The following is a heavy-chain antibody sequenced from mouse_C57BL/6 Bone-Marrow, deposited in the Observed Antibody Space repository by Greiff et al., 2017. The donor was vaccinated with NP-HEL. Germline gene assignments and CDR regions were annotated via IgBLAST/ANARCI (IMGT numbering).Heavy chain of an antibody. V-gene: IGHV1-18*01. J-gene: IGHJ4*01. CDR3: ARTGDGYYADYYAMDY. CDR2: INPNNGGT. Sequence: EVQLQQSGPELVKPGASVKIPCKASGYTFTDYNMDWVKQSHGKSLEWIGDINPNNGGTIYNQKFKGKATLTVDKSSSTAYMELRSLTSEDTAVYYCARTGDGYYADYYAMDYWGKGTSVTVSS. D-gene: IGHD2-3*01. CDR1: GYTFTDYN.